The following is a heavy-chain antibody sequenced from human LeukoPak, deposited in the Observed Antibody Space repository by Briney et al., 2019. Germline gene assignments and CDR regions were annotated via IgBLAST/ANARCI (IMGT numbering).Heavy chain of an antibody. V-gene: IGHV3-64*01. J-gene: IGHJ4*02. Sequence: GGSLRLSCAASGFTFSSYAMHWVRQAPGKGLEYVSAISSNGGSTYYANSLKGRFTISRDNSKNTLYLQMGSLRAEDMAVYYCARDVSPGIAAAGRADYWGQGTLVTVSS. CDR3: ARDVSPGIAAAGRADY. CDR1: GFTFSSYA. CDR2: ISSNGGST. D-gene: IGHD6-13*01.